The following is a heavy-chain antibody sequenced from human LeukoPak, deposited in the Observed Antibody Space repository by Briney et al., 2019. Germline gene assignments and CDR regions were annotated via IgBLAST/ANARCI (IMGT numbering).Heavy chain of an antibody. CDR2: ISWNSGSI. J-gene: IGHJ4*02. CDR3: AKDRDGSGWRTGMFDY. CDR1: GFTFDDYA. D-gene: IGHD6-19*01. V-gene: IGHV3-9*01. Sequence: GGSLRLSCAASGFTFDDYAMHWVRHALGKGLERVSGISWNSGSIGYADSVKGRFTISRDNAKNFLYLQMNSLRAEDTALYYCAKDRDGSGWRTGMFDYWGQGTLVTVSS.